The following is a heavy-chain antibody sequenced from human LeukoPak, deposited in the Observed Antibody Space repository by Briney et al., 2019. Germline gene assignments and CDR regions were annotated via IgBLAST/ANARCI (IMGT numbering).Heavy chain of an antibody. J-gene: IGHJ1*01. V-gene: IGHV4-34*01. CDR2: INHSGST. D-gene: IGHD1-14*01. Sequence: PSETLSLTCAVYGGSFSGYYWSWIRQPPGKGLEWIGEINHSGSTNYNPSLKSRVTISVDTSKNQFSLKLSSVTAADMAVYYCASTTAAEYFQHWGQGTLVTVSS. CDR1: GGSFSGYY. CDR3: ASTTAAEYFQH.